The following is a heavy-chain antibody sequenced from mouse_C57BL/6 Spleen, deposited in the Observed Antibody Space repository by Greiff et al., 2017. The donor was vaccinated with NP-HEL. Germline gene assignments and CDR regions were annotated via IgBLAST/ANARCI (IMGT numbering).Heavy chain of an antibody. J-gene: IGHJ4*01. D-gene: IGHD2-2*01. Sequence: QVQLQQPGAELVKPGASVKLSCKASGYTFTSYWMHWVKQRPGHGLEWIGMIHPNSGSTNYNEKFKSKATLTVDKSSSTAYMQLSSLTSEDSAVYYCARPLYYGYDVPYYYAMDYWGQGTSVTVSS. CDR2: IHPNSGST. CDR3: ARPLYYGYDVPYYYAMDY. V-gene: IGHV1-64*01. CDR1: GYTFTSYW.